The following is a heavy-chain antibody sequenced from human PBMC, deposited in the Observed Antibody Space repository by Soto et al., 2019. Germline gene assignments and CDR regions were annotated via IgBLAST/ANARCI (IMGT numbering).Heavy chain of an antibody. Sequence: EVQLLESGGGLVQPGGSLRLSCAASGFTFSNYAMSWVRQAPGKGLEWVSGISGGGGSSYYADSVKGRFTISRDNSKNTLYLQMNSMIAEDKAVYYCAHNCGVDCHSVFCYWGQGTLVIVSS. V-gene: IGHV3-23*01. CDR3: AHNCGVDCHSVFCY. CDR1: GFTFSNYA. D-gene: IGHD2-21*02. J-gene: IGHJ4*02. CDR2: ISGGGGSS.